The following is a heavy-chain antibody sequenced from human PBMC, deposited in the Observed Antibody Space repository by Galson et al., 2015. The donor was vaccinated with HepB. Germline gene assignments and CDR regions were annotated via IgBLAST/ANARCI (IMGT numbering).Heavy chain of an antibody. Sequence: SLRLSCAASGFIFSDHAMHWVRQAPGKGLEWVAGISSDANDKYYAGSVKGRFTISRDNFKNTLYLRMNSLRGEDTADYYCAKEPRVYGDLFDWFDPWGQGTRVTVSS. J-gene: IGHJ5*02. V-gene: IGHV3-30*18. CDR1: GFIFSDHA. CDR2: ISSDANDK. CDR3: AKEPRVYGDLFDWFDP. D-gene: IGHD4-17*01.